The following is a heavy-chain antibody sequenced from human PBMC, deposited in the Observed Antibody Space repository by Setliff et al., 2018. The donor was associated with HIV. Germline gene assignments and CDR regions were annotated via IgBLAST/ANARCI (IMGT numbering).Heavy chain of an antibody. J-gene: IGHJ3*02. V-gene: IGHV4-39*01. CDR3: ARLTMVRGVHPGDAFDI. CDR2: IYYSGST. Sequence: SETLSLTCTVSGGSISSSSYYWGWIRQPPGKGLEWIGSIYYSGSTYYNPSLKSRVTISVDTSKNQFSLKLSSVTAADTAVYYCARLTMVRGVHPGDAFDIWGQGTMVTVSS. D-gene: IGHD3-10*01. CDR1: GGSISSSSYY.